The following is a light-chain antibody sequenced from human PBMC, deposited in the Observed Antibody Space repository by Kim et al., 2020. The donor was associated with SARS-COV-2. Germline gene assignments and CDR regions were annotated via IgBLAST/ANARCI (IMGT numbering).Light chain of an antibody. Sequence: SASVGDRVTITCRASQSISNYLNWFQQKPGKAPKLLIYAASSLQSGVPSRFSGSGSGTDFTLTISSLQREDLATYYCQQSYSMSLTFGGGTKLEI. J-gene: IGKJ4*01. CDR2: AAS. CDR1: QSISNY. CDR3: QQSYSMSLT. V-gene: IGKV1-39*01.